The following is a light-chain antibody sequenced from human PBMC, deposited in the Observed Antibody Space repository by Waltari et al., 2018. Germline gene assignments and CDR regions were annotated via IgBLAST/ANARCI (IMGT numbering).Light chain of an antibody. CDR3: QDSYSTLSFV. Sequence: DIQLAQSPSSLSASVGDTVTITCRASQSLTTALNWYQQRPGQAPRLLIYAASSLPGGVPSRFSGSGSGTVFTLTINGLQPDDFATYYCQDSYSTLSFVFGPGTRVDV. J-gene: IGKJ3*01. V-gene: IGKV1-39*01. CDR2: AAS. CDR1: QSLTTA.